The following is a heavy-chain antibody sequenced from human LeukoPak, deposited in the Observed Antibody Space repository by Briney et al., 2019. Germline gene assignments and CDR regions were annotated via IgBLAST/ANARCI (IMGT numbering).Heavy chain of an antibody. CDR3: ARDSFGYDSSGYSPFDY. J-gene: IGHJ4*02. CDR1: GYSISSGYY. D-gene: IGHD3-22*01. CDR2: MYHSGGT. Sequence: SETLSLTCAVSGYSISSGYYWGWIRQPPGKGLEWIGSMYHSGGTYYNPSLKSRVTLSVDTSKNQISLKLSSVTAADTAVYYCARDSFGYDSSGYSPFDYWGQGALVTVSS. V-gene: IGHV4-38-2*02.